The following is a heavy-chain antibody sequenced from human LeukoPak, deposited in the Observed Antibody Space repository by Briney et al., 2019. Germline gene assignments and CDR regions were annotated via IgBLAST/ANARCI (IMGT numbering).Heavy chain of an antibody. CDR3: ATIPSNYYDSSGYDDY. J-gene: IGHJ4*02. V-gene: IGHV1-69*05. D-gene: IGHD3-22*01. Sequence: SVKVSCKASGGTFSSYAISWVRQAPGQGLEWMGRIIPIFGTANYAQKFQSRVTITTDESTSTAYMELSSLRSEDTAVYYCATIPSNYYDSSGYDDYWGQGTLVTVSS. CDR1: GGTFSSYA. CDR2: IIPIFGTA.